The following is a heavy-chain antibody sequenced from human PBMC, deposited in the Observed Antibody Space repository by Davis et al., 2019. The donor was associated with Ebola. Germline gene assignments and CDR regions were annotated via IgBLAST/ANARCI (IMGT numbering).Heavy chain of an antibody. D-gene: IGHD3-22*01. V-gene: IGHV1-46*01. J-gene: IGHJ3*02. CDR1: GYRFTSYY. CDR3: AREGGRYYDSSGYVFDI. Sequence: ASVTVSCKASGYRFTSYYMHWVRQAPGQGLEWMGIINPITGGTSYAQNFQVRVNMTRDTSTSTAYMELSSLRSEDTAVYYCAREGGRYYDSSGYVFDIWGQGTMVKVSS. CDR2: INPITGGT.